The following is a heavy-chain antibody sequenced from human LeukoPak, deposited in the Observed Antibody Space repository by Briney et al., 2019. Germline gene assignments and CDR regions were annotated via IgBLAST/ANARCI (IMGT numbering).Heavy chain of an antibody. CDR3: VKDRGRSVAVAADY. J-gene: IGHJ4*02. Sequence: GGSLRLSCVASGFTFNYAMTWFGQPQGRGLEWFSSISGSGGAIYYANSVKGRFTISRDNSRNTLFLRMNSLRAEDTALYYCVKDRGRSVAVAADYRGQGTLVTVSS. D-gene: IGHD6-19*01. V-gene: IGHV3-23*01. CDR2: ISGSGGAI. CDR1: GFTFNYA.